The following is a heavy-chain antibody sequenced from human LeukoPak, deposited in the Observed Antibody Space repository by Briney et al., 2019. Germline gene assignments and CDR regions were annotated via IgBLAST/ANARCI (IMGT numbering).Heavy chain of an antibody. V-gene: IGHV1-58*01. CDR3: AASYYDFWRGAYYFDY. CDR1: GFTFTSSA. CDR2: IVVGSGNT. Sequence: GASVKVSCKASGFTFTSSAVQWVRQVRGQRLEWIGWIVVGSGNTNYAQKFQERVTITRDMSTSTAYMELSSLRSEDTAVYYCAASYYDFWRGAYYFDYWGQGTLVTVSS. D-gene: IGHD3-3*01. J-gene: IGHJ4*02.